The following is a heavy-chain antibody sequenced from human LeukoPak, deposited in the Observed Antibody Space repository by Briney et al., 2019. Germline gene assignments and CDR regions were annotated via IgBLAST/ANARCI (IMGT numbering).Heavy chain of an antibody. CDR2: IIPILGIA. CDR3: ARDLHGVKDY. V-gene: IGHV1-69*04. J-gene: IGHJ4*02. Sequence: GSSVKVSCKASGGTFSSYAISWVRQAPGQGLEWMGRIIPILGIANYAQKFQGRVTITADKSTSTAYMELSSLRSDDTAVYYCARDLHGVKDYWGQGTLVTVSS. CDR1: GGTFSSYA. D-gene: IGHD3-16*01.